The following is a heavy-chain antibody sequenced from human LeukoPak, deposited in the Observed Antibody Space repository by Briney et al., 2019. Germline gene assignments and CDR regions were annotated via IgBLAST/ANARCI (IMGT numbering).Heavy chain of an antibody. Sequence: SETLSLTCTVSGGSISSGNFYWSWIRQPPGKGLEWIGYIFYLGSTYYNLSLKSRVTMSVDTSKNQFSLILRSVTAADTAVYYCARGLSGDDAFDIWGQGTMVTVSS. CDR1: GGSISSGNFY. V-gene: IGHV4-30-4*01. CDR2: IFYLGST. D-gene: IGHD3-10*01. CDR3: ARGLSGDDAFDI. J-gene: IGHJ3*02.